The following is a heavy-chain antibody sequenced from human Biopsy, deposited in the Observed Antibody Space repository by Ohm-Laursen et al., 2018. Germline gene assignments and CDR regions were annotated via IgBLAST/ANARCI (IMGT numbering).Heavy chain of an antibody. D-gene: IGHD5-24*01. Sequence: SSVKVSCKASGGPFNNHAFSWVRQAPGQGLEWLGRIVPILGTVNYAQRFQGRVALTADRSTGTAYMELNRLISDDTAVYYCATDADGYYTEFDFWGQGTLITVSS. CDR1: GGPFNNHA. J-gene: IGHJ4*02. CDR3: ATDADGYYTEFDF. CDR2: IVPILGTV. V-gene: IGHV1-69*04.